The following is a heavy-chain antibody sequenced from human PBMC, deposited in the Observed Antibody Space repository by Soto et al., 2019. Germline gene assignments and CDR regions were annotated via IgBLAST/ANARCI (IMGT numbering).Heavy chain of an antibody. Sequence: QLQLQESGSGLVKPSQTLSLTGAVSGGSISSGGYTWTWIRQPPGQGLEWIGYTYHSGSPYYNPSLKSRVTISVDRSKNQFSLKLSSVTAAATAVYYCARAHYGDYGYGMDVWGQGTTVTVSS. CDR2: TYHSGSP. D-gene: IGHD4-17*01. CDR3: ARAHYGDYGYGMDV. CDR1: GGSISSGGYT. V-gene: IGHV4-30-2*01. J-gene: IGHJ6*02.